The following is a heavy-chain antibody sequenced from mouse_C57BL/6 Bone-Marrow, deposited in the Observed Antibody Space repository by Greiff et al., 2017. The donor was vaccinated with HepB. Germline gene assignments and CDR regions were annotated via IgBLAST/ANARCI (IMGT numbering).Heavy chain of an antibody. CDR1: GFTFSSYA. Sequence: EVQRVESGEGLVKPGGSLKLSCAASGFTFSSYAMSWVRQTPEKRLEWVAYISSGGDYIYYADTVKGRFTISRDNARNTLYLQMSSLKSEDTAMYYCTMIYYDYDDAMDYWGQGTSVTVSS. CDR2: ISSGGDYI. CDR3: TMIYYDYDDAMDY. J-gene: IGHJ4*01. D-gene: IGHD2-4*01. V-gene: IGHV5-9-1*02.